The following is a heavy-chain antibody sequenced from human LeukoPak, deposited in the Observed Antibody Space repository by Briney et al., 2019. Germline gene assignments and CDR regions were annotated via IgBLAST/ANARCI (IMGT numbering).Heavy chain of an antibody. Sequence: GGSLRLSCAASGFTFSDYYVSWIRQAPGKGLEWVSYISSSGSTIYDADSVKGRFTISRDNAKNSLYLQMNSLRAEDTAVYYCARARGSYSFDYWGQGTLVTVSS. D-gene: IGHD1-26*01. J-gene: IGHJ4*02. CDR2: ISSSGSTI. V-gene: IGHV3-11*01. CDR3: ARARGSYSFDY. CDR1: GFTFSDYY.